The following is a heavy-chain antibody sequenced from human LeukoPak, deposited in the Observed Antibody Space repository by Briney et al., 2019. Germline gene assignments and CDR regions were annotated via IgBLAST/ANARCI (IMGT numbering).Heavy chain of an antibody. Sequence: ASVKVSCKASGGTFSSYAISWVRQAPGQGLEWMGWISAYNGNTNYAQKLQGRVTMTTDTSTSTAYMELRSLRSDDTAVYYCARGLRRRGYYDSSGYYYWGQGTLVTVSS. J-gene: IGHJ4*02. CDR3: ARGLRRRGYYDSSGYYY. CDR2: ISAYNGNT. CDR1: GGTFSSYA. V-gene: IGHV1-18*01. D-gene: IGHD3-22*01.